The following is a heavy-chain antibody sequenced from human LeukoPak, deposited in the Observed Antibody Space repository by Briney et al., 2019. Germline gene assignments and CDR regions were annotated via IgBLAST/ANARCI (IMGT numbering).Heavy chain of an antibody. J-gene: IGHJ4*02. Sequence: LRLSCAASGFTFSSYTMTWIRQPPGKGLEWIGYIYYSGSTYYNPSLKSRVTISVDTSKNQFSLKLSSVTAADTAVYYCARYHDKASNFDYWGQGTLVTVSS. CDR2: IYYSGST. V-gene: IGHV4-30-4*08. CDR1: GFTFSSYT. CDR3: ARYHDKASNFDY. D-gene: IGHD3-22*01.